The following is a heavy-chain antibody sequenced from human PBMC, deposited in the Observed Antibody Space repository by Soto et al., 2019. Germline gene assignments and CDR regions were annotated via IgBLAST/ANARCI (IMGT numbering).Heavy chain of an antibody. D-gene: IGHD2-15*01. Sequence: QVQLVESGGGVVQPGRSLRLSCAASGFTFSSYGMHWVRQSPGKGLEWVAVIWYDGSNKYYADSVKGRFTISRDNSKNTLYLLMNSLRAEDTAVYYCARMSHCRGGSCYLDYWGQGTLVTVSS. CDR1: GFTFSSYG. CDR2: IWYDGSNK. V-gene: IGHV3-33*01. CDR3: ARMSHCRGGSCYLDY. J-gene: IGHJ4*02.